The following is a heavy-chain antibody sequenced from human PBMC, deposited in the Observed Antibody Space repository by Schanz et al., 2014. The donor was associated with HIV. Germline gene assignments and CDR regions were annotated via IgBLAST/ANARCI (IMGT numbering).Heavy chain of an antibody. J-gene: IGHJ5*02. V-gene: IGHV1-2*02. CDR2: IKPNDGGT. D-gene: IGHD2-2*01. CDR1: AYSFSGYY. CDR3: ARTRFQLQWFDA. Sequence: QVQLVQSGAEVKKPGASVTVSCKASAYSFSGYYIHWIRQAPGQGLEWMGWIKPNDGGTKSAQKFLGRVTMTRDSSISTAYRELTRLTSDDTSLYYCARTRFQLQWFDAWGQGTLVTVSS.